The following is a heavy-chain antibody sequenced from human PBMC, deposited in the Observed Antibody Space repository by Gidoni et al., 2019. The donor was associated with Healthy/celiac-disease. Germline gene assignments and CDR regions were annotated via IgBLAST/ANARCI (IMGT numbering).Heavy chain of an antibody. D-gene: IGHD2-2*01. CDR3: AGIVVVPAATGYYYYGMDV. J-gene: IGHJ6*02. Sequence: QVQLQQWGAGLLKPSETLSLTCAVYGGSFSGYYWSWIRQPPGKGLEWIGEINHSGSTNYNPSLKSRVTISVDTSKNQFSLKLSSVTAADTAVYYCAGIVVVPAATGYYYYGMDVWGQGTTVTVSS. CDR1: GGSFSGYY. CDR2: INHSGST. V-gene: IGHV4-34*01.